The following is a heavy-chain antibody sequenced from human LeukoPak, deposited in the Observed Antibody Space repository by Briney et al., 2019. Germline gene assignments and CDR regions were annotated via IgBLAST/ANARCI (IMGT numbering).Heavy chain of an antibody. CDR3: ARDGPSGYYPDY. V-gene: IGHV1-69*05. D-gene: IGHD3-22*01. Sequence: GASVKVSCKASGGTFSSYAISWERQAPGQGLEWMGRIIPIFGTANYAQKFQGRVTITTDESTSTAYMELSSLRSEDTAVYYCARDGPSGYYPDYWGQGTLVTVSS. CDR1: GGTFSSYA. CDR2: IIPIFGTA. J-gene: IGHJ4*02.